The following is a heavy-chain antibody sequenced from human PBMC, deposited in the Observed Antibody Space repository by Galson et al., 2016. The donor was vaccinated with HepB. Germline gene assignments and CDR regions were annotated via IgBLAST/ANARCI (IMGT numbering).Heavy chain of an antibody. CDR2: ITDSGSRT. CDR3: ARKRAGAFDY. V-gene: IGHV3-23*01. CDR1: GFTFSSCA. Sequence: SLRLSCAASGFTFSSCAMPWVRQAPGKGLEWVSVITDSGSRTYYADSVKGRFTISRDNSHNTVYLEMNNLRVEDSAVYYCARKRAGAFDYWGQGTLVTVSS. J-gene: IGHJ4*02.